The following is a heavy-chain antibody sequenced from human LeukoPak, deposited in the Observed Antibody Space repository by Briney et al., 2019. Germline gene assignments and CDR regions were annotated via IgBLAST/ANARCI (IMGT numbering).Heavy chain of an antibody. D-gene: IGHD4-17*01. CDR1: GFTFSSYG. CDR3: AKAYYDDYATAPRDFYY. CDR2: ISYDGSNK. Sequence: PGRSLRLSCAASGFTFSSYGMHWVRQAPGKGLEWVAVISYDGSNKYYADSVKGRFTISRDNSKNTLYLQMNSLRAEDTAVYYCAKAYYDDYATAPRDFYYWGQGTLVTVSS. J-gene: IGHJ4*02. V-gene: IGHV3-30*18.